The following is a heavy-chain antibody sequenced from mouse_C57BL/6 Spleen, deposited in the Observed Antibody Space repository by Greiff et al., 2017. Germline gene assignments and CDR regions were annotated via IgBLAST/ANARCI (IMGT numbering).Heavy chain of an antibody. CDR1: GFTFSDYY. CDR3: ARPYDYDGFGYFDV. D-gene: IGHD2-4*01. Sequence: EVKVVESGGGLVQPGGSLKLSCAASGFTFSDYYMYWVRQTPEKRLEWVAYISNGGGSTYYPDTVKGRFTISRDNAKNTLYLQMSRLKSEDTAMYYCARPYDYDGFGYFDVWGTGTTVTVSS. J-gene: IGHJ1*03. CDR2: ISNGGGST. V-gene: IGHV5-12*01.